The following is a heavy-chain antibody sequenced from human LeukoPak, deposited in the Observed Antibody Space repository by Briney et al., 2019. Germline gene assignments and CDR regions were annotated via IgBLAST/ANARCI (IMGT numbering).Heavy chain of an antibody. J-gene: IGHJ4*02. CDR1: GGSISTYY. CDR2: IYYSGSI. Sequence: SETLSLTCTVSGGSISTYYWSWIRQPPGKGLEWIGYIYYSGSINYNPSLKSRVTISVDTSKNQFSLKVRSVTATDTAVYYCARHKAGSGGWRVLDYWGQGTLVTVSS. V-gene: IGHV4-59*08. D-gene: IGHD6-19*01. CDR3: ARHKAGSGGWRVLDY.